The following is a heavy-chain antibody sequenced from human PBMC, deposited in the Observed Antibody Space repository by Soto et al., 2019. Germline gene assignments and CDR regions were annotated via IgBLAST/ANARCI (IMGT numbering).Heavy chain of an antibody. CDR2: IIPVFGTV. Sequence: QVRLVQSGAEVKKPGSSVKVSCKASGGTFSNYAITWLRLAPGQGLEWLGGIIPVFGTVNYAQKFQGRVTITADESPSKAYMELNRLRSDDTAVYYCARDNPYTNSFGKWFAPWGQGTLVIVSA. D-gene: IGHD6-13*01. V-gene: IGHV1-69*01. CDR1: GGTFSNYA. CDR3: ARDNPYTNSFGKWFAP. J-gene: IGHJ5*02.